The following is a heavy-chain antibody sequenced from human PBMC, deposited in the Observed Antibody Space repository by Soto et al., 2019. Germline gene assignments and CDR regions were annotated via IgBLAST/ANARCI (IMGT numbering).Heavy chain of an antibody. V-gene: IGHV4-59*08. Sequence: QVHVQQSGPGLVKPSETLSLSCTVSSGPSSSHNWGWIRQPPGRGLEWIGYVYYTGGTSYNPSLKSRVTLSADTSTTHISLTLSSVTAADPAVYYCVRQGIDYLHGLVDVWGQGTTVSVSS. CDR2: VYYTGGT. CDR3: VRQGIDYLHGLVDV. CDR1: SGPSSSHN. D-gene: IGHD4-17*01. J-gene: IGHJ6*02.